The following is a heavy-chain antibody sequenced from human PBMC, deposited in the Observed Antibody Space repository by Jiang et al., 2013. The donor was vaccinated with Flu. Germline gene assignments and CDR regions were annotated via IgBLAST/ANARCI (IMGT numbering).Heavy chain of an antibody. Sequence: GAEVKKPGASVKVSCKASGYTFTSYYMHWVRQAPGQGLEWMGIINPSGGSTSYAQKFQGRVTMTRDTSTSTVYMELSSLRSEDTAVYYCARGRRSRDSSSWFVFVYWGQGTLVTVSS. V-gene: IGHV1-46*01. CDR2: INPSGGST. D-gene: IGHD6-13*01. CDR1: GYTFTSYY. J-gene: IGHJ4*02. CDR3: ARGRRSRDSSSWFVFVY.